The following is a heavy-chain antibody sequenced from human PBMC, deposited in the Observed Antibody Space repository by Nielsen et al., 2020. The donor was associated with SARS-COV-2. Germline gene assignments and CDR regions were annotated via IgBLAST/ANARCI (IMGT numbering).Heavy chain of an antibody. CDR2: IYHSGST. Sequence: SETLSLTCAVSGGSISSSNWWSWVRQPPGKGLEWIGEIYHSGSTNYNPSLKSRVTISVDKSKNQFSLKLSSVTAADTAVYYCARVSNYYDSSGYYYDWYFDLCFLVPLFPVSS. CDR1: GGSISSSNW. D-gene: IGHD3-22*01. J-gene: IGHJ2*01. CDR3: ARVSNYYDSSGYYYDWYFDL. V-gene: IGHV4-4*02.